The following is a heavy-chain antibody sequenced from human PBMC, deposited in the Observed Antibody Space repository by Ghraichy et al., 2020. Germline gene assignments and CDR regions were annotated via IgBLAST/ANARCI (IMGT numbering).Heavy chain of an antibody. D-gene: IGHD1/OR15-1a*01. V-gene: IGHV3-43*02. CDR3: VKDRTTTPIHYFDH. J-gene: IGHJ4*02. CDR1: GFTFDDYV. CDR2: ITGDGGII. Sequence: GGSLRLSCTASGFTFDDYVMHWVRQVPGKGLEWVSLITGDGGIIYYADSVKGRFTSSRDNSKNSLYLHMNSLRTEDTALYYCVKDRTTTPIHYFDHWGQGILVTVSS.